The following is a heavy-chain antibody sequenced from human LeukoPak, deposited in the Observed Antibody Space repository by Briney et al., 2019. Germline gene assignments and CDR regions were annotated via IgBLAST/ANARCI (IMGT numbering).Heavy chain of an antibody. V-gene: IGHV6-1*01. J-gene: IGHJ6*02. CDR2: TYYRSKWYN. CDR3: ARDSHTSIYYSKGFNYYYYGMDV. CDR1: GDSVSSNSAA. Sequence: SQTLSLTCAISGDSVSSNSAAWNWIRQSPSRGLEWLGRTYYRSKWYNDYAVSVKSRITINPDASKNQFSLKLSSVTAADTAVYYCARDSHTSIYYSKGFNYYYYGMDVWGQGTTVTVSS. D-gene: IGHD4-11*01.